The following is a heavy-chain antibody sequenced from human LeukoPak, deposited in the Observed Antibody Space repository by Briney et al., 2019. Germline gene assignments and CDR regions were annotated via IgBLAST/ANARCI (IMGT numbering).Heavy chain of an antibody. J-gene: IGHJ5*02. CDR3: ARDKYGDGGGYNWFDP. Sequence: SETLSLTCTVSGGSISSSNWWSWVRQPPGKGLEWIGEIYHSGSTNYNPSLKSRVGVSVDTSKNQFSLKLSSVTAADTAVYYCARDKYGDGGGYNWFDPWGQGILVTVSS. CDR2: IYHSGST. V-gene: IGHV4-4*02. CDR1: GGSISSSNW. D-gene: IGHD4-17*01.